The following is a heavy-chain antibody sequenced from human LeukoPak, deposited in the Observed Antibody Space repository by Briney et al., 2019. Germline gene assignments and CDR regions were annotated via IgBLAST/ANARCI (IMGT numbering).Heavy chain of an antibody. V-gene: IGHV3-23*01. D-gene: IGHD3-10*01. CDR3: ARGSYYGSSDAFDI. J-gene: IGHJ3*02. CDR1: GFTFSTYG. CDR2: ISGSGGST. Sequence: GGSLRPSCVASGFTFSTYGMSWVRQAPGKGLEWVSAISGSGGSTYYADSVKGRFTISRDNSKNTLYLQMNSLRAEDTAVYYCARGSYYGSSDAFDIWGQGTMVTVSS.